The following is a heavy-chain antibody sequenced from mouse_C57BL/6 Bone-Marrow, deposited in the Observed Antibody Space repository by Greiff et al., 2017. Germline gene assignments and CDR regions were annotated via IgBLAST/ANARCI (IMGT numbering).Heavy chain of an antibody. D-gene: IGHD1-1*01. CDR1: GFTFSDYG. Sequence: EVKLVESGGGLVKPGGSLKLSCAASGFTFSDYGMHWVRQAPEKGLEWVAYISSGSSTIYYADTVKGRFTISRDHAKNTLFLQMTSLRSEDTAMYYCASSIYYYGWFAYWGQGTLVTVSA. J-gene: IGHJ3*01. V-gene: IGHV5-17*01. CDR3: ASSIYYYGWFAY. CDR2: ISSGSSTI.